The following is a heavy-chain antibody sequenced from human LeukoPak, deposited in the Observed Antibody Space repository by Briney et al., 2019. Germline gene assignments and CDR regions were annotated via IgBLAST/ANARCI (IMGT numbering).Heavy chain of an antibody. CDR3: ARDSRYCSSTSCLIAYYYYYMDV. Sequence: GGSLRLSCAASGVTFSSYAMHWVRQAPGKGLEWVAVISYDGSNKYYADSVKGRFTISRDNSKNTLYLQMNSLRAEDTAVYYCARDSRYCSSTSCLIAYYYYYMDVWGKGTTVTVSS. CDR1: GVTFSSYA. D-gene: IGHD2-2*01. J-gene: IGHJ6*03. CDR2: ISYDGSNK. V-gene: IGHV3-30*01.